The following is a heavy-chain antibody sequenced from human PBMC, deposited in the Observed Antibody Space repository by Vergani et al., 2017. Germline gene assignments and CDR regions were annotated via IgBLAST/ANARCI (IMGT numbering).Heavy chain of an antibody. V-gene: IGHV4-39*07. Sequence: QLQLQESGPGLVKPSETLSLTCTVSGGSISSSSYYWGWIRQPPGKGLEWIGSIYYSGSTYYNPSLKSRVTISVDTCKNQFSLKLSSVTAADTAVYYCARGSHSDDRDPTELLHADNWFDPWGQGTLVTVSS. D-gene: IGHD2-15*01. CDR2: IYYSGST. CDR1: GGSISSSSYY. J-gene: IGHJ5*02. CDR3: ARGSHSDDRDPTELLHADNWFDP.